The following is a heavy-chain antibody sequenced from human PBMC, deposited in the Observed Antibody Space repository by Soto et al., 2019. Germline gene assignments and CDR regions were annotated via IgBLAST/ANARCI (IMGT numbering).Heavy chain of an antibody. V-gene: IGHV1-69*13. CDR3: ARNPPNTGWFDS. D-gene: IGHD1-1*01. Sequence: ASVKVSCKASGGTFSSYAISWVRQAPGQGLEWMGGIIPIFGTANYAQKFQGRVTITADESTSTAYMELSSLRSEDTAVYYCARNPPNTGWFDSWGRGTQVTVSS. CDR1: GGTFSSYA. J-gene: IGHJ5*01. CDR2: IIPIFGTA.